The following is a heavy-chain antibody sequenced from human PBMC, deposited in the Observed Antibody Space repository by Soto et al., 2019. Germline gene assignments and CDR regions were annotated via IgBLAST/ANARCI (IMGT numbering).Heavy chain of an antibody. D-gene: IGHD6-13*01. V-gene: IGHV3-23*01. Sequence: EVQLLESGGGLVQPGGSLRLSCAASGFTFSSYAMSWVRQAPGTGLEWVSAISGSGGSTYYADSVKGRFTISRDNAKNTLYLQMNSLRAEDTAVYYCAKDPNVGSSSWYSVDYWGQGTLVTVSS. CDR1: GFTFSSYA. J-gene: IGHJ4*02. CDR2: ISGSGGST. CDR3: AKDPNVGSSSWYSVDY.